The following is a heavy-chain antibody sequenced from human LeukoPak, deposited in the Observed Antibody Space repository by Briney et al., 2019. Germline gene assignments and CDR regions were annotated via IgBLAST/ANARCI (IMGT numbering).Heavy chain of an antibody. CDR3: AREGLQYGSGSYFDY. CDR2: ISGSGGST. CDR1: GFTFSSYA. Sequence: PGGSLRLSCAASGFTFSSYAMSWVRQAPGKGLEWVSAISGSGGSTYYADSVKGRFTISRDNAKNSLYLQMNSLRDEDTAVYYCAREGLQYGSGSYFDYWGQGTLVTASS. V-gene: IGHV3-23*01. D-gene: IGHD3-10*01. J-gene: IGHJ4*02.